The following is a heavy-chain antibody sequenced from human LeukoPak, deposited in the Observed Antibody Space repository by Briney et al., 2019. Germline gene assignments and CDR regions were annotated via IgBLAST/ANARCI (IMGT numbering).Heavy chain of an antibody. Sequence: SETLSLTCTVSGGSISSGDYYWSWIRQPPGKGLEWIGYIYYSGSTYYNPSLKSRVTISVDTSKNQFSLKLSSVTAADTALYYCARGYCGGDCYPLPFDPWGQGTLVTVSS. V-gene: IGHV4-30-4*08. CDR2: IYYSGST. J-gene: IGHJ5*02. D-gene: IGHD2-21*01. CDR3: ARGYCGGDCYPLPFDP. CDR1: GGSISSGDYY.